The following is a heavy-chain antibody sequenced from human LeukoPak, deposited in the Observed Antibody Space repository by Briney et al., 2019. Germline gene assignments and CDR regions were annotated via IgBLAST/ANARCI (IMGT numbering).Heavy chain of an antibody. D-gene: IGHD3-9*01. J-gene: IGHJ3*02. V-gene: IGHV3-23*01. CDR1: GFTFSSYG. Sequence: GGSLRLSCAASGFTFSSYGMHWGRQAPGKGLEWVSAISGSGGSTYYADSVKGRFTISRDNSKNTLYLQMNSLRAEDTAVYYCAKDFWLRLNAFDIWGQGTMVTVSS. CDR3: AKDFWLRLNAFDI. CDR2: ISGSGGST.